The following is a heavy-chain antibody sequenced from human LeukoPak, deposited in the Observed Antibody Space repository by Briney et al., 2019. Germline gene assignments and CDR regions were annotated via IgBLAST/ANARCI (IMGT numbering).Heavy chain of an antibody. CDR1: GASFSNDY. Sequence: PSETLSLTCTVSGASFSNDYWSWVRQAPGKGLEWIGYIYHSGSTYYNPSLKSRVTISVDRSKNQFSLKLSSVTAADTAVYYCAREGVGTFPHWGQGTLVTVSS. J-gene: IGHJ4*02. CDR3: AREGVGTFPH. CDR2: IYHSGST. D-gene: IGHD1-7*01. V-gene: IGHV4-59*12.